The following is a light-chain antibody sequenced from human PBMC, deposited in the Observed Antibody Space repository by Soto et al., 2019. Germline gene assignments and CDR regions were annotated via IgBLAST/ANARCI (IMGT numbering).Light chain of an antibody. V-gene: IGKV3-15*01. J-gene: IGKJ2*01. CDR1: QSVSNN. CDR2: DAS. Sequence: EIVMTQSPATLSVSPGERATLSCRASQSVSNNLAWYPQKPGQAPRLLIYDASTRATGIPARFSGSGSGTEFTLTISSLQSEDFAVYYCQQYNNWPYTFGQGTKLEIK. CDR3: QQYNNWPYT.